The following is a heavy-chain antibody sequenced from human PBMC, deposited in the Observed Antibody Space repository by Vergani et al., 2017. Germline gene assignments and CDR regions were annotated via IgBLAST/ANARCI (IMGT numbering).Heavy chain of an antibody. CDR2: ISYDGSNK. V-gene: IGHV3-30*01. CDR3: ARDPMTTGTTWLDY. CDR1: GFTFSSYA. Sequence: QVQLVESGGGVVQPGRSLRLSCAASGFTFSSYAMHWVRQAPGKGLEWVAVISYDGSNKYYADSVKGRFTISRDNSKNTLYLQMNSLRAEDTAVYYWARDPMTTGTTWLDYWGQGTLVTVSS. D-gene: IGHD4-17*01. J-gene: IGHJ4*02.